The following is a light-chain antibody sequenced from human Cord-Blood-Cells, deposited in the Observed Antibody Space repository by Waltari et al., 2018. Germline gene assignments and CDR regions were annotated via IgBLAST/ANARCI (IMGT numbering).Light chain of an antibody. CDR3: EQYYRTPST. Sequence: DIVMTQSPDSLAVSLGERATINCKSSQSVLYSSNNKNYLAWYQQKPGQPPKLLIYWASTRDSGVPDRFSGSVSGTDFTLTNSSLQAEDVAVYYCEQYYRTPSTFGQGTKVEIK. V-gene: IGKV4-1*01. J-gene: IGKJ1*01. CDR1: QSVLYSSNNKNY. CDR2: WAS.